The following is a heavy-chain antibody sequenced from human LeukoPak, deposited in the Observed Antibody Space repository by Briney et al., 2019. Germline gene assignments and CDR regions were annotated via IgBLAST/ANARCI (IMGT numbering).Heavy chain of an antibody. J-gene: IGHJ4*02. Sequence: PSETLSLTCTVSGGSISSGGYYWSWIRQHPGKGLEWIGYIYYSGSTNYNPSLKSRVTISVDTSKNQFSLKLSSVTAADTAVYYCARGLQQLAYWGYGYWGQGTLVTVSS. D-gene: IGHD6-13*01. CDR3: ARGLQQLAYWGYGY. CDR2: IYYSGST. V-gene: IGHV4-61*08. CDR1: GGSISSGGYY.